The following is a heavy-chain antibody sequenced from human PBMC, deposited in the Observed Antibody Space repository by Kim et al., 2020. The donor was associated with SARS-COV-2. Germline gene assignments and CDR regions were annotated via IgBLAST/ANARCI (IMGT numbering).Heavy chain of an antibody. CDR1: GFTFSSYS. Sequence: GGSLRLSCAASGFTFSSYSMNRVRQAPGKGLEWVSSISSSSSYIYYADSVKGRFTISRDNAKNSLYLQMNSLRAEDTAVYYCARDRGWGSTSDYPWGQGTLVTVSS. J-gene: IGHJ5*02. CDR2: ISSSSSYI. CDR3: ARDRGWGSTSDYP. V-gene: IGHV3-21*01. D-gene: IGHD2-2*01.